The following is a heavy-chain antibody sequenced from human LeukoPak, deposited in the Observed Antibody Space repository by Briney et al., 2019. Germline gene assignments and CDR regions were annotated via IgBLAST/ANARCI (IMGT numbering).Heavy chain of an antibody. CDR1: GSTFSRYW. V-gene: IGHV3-7*01. CDR3: ARDPRCSGGSCRDGYFDY. D-gene: IGHD2-15*01. CDR2: IKQDGSEK. J-gene: IGHJ4*02. Sequence: GGSLRLSCAASGSTFSRYWMYWVRQAPGKGLEWGANIKQDGSEKYYVDSVQGRFTISRDNAKTSLYLQMNSLRAEDTAVYYCARDPRCSGGSCRDGYFDYWGQGTMVAVSS.